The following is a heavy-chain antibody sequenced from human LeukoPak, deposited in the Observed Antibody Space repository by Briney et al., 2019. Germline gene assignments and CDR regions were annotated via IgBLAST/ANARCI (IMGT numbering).Heavy chain of an antibody. CDR1: GGSFSGYY. J-gene: IGHJ4*02. V-gene: IGHV4-34*01. CDR3: ASFSPGVRGVII. D-gene: IGHD3-10*01. Sequence: PSETLSPTCAVYGGSFSGYYWSWIRQPPGKGLEWIGEINHSGSTNYNPSLKSRVTISVDTSKNQFSLKLSSVTAADTAVYYCASFSPGVRGVIIWSQGTLVTVSS. CDR2: INHSGST.